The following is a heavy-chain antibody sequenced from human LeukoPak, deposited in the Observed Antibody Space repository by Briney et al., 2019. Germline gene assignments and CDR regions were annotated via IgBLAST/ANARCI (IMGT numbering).Heavy chain of an antibody. CDR3: AREWFGETYYYYYGMDV. V-gene: IGHV3-66*01. Sequence: GGSLRLSCAASGFTVSSNYMSWVRQAPGKGLEWVSVIYSGGSTYYADSVKGRFTISRDNSKNTLYLQMNSLRAEDTAVYYCAREWFGETYYYYYGMDVWGQGTTVTVSS. D-gene: IGHD3-10*01. J-gene: IGHJ6*02. CDR2: IYSGGST. CDR1: GFTVSSNY.